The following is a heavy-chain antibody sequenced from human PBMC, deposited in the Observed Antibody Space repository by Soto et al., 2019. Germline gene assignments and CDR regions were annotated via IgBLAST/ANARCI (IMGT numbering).Heavy chain of an antibody. CDR3: ARSITMVRGVIYFDY. J-gene: IGHJ4*02. D-gene: IGHD3-10*01. Sequence: SETLSLTCPVSGGSISSGGYYWSWIRQHPGKGLEWIGYIYYSGSTYYNPSLKSRVTISVDTSKNQFSLKLSSVTAADTAVYYCARSITMVRGVIYFDYWGQGTLVTVSS. CDR2: IYYSGST. CDR1: GGSISSGGYY. V-gene: IGHV4-31*03.